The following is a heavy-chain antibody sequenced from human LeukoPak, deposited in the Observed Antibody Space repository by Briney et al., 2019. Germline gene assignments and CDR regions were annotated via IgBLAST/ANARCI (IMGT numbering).Heavy chain of an antibody. V-gene: IGHV3-21*01. D-gene: IGHD3-10*01. CDR1: GFTFSNHN. J-gene: IGHJ4*02. CDR3: ARVDPGSYLMFYYVDF. Sequence: GGSLRLSCAASGFTFSNHNMNWVRQAPGKRLEWVSSISTSSSYIYYADSVKGRFTISRDNAKNSLYLQMNSLRAEDTAVYYCARVDPGSYLMFYYVDFWGQGTLVTVSS. CDR2: ISTSSSYI.